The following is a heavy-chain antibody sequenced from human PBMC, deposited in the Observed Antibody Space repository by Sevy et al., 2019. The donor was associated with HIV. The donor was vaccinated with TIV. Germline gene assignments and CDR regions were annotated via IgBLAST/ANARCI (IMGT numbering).Heavy chain of an antibody. V-gene: IGHV4-34*01. J-gene: IGHJ1*01. CDR2: INHRGST. CDR3: AMGGYYSDASATYYSWIQH. Sequence: SETLSLTCAVYGGSFSGNYWSWIRQPPGKGLEWIGEINHRGSTNYSPSLKSRVTISVDTSKNQFSQRLSSVTAADTAVYYCAMGGYYSDASATYYSWIQHWAQGTLVTVSS. CDR1: GGSFSGNY. D-gene: IGHD3-22*01.